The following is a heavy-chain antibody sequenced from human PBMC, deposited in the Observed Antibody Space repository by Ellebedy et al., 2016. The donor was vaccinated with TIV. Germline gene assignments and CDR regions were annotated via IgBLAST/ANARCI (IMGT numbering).Heavy chain of an antibody. CDR3: ARGRKVGYAQWLRSGLYYFDY. D-gene: IGHD5-12*01. CDR1: GYTFTSYG. J-gene: IGHJ4*02. CDR2: ISAYNGNT. V-gene: IGHV1-18*01. Sequence: AASVKVSCKASGYTFTSYGISWVRQAPGQGLEWMGWISAYNGNTNYAQKLQGRVTMTRDTSTSTVYMELSSLRSEDTAVYYCARGRKVGYAQWLRSGLYYFDYWGQGTVVTVSS.